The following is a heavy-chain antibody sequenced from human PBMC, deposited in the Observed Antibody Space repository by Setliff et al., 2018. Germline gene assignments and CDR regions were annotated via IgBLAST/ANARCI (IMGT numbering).Heavy chain of an antibody. J-gene: IGHJ6*02. V-gene: IGHV3-48*04. CDR1: GFPFDTYG. D-gene: IGHD2-15*01. CDR3: ARRLPYFGMDV. Sequence: GSLRLSCVASGFPFDTYGMHWVRQAPGKGLERVSKTHTDGITIYSESVRGRFTIFRDSGKNSLHLQMTSLSAEDTAVYYCARRLPYFGMDVWGQGTTVTVSS. CDR2: THTDGITI.